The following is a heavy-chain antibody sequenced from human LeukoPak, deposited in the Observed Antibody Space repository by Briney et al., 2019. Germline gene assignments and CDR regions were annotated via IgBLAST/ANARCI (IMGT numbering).Heavy chain of an antibody. V-gene: IGHV3-30*18. J-gene: IGHJ4*02. Sequence: PGRSLRLSCAASGFTFSSYGMHWVRQAPGKGLEWVAVISYDGSTKYYADSVKGRFTISRDNSKNTLYLQMNSLSAEDTAVYYCAKDGLRLGDLSYWGQGTLVTVSS. CDR3: AKDGLRLGDLSY. CDR2: ISYDGSTK. CDR1: GFTFSSYG. D-gene: IGHD3-16*02.